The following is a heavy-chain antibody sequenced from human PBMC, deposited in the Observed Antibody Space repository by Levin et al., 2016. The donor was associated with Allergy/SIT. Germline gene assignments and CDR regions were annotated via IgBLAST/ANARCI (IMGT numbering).Heavy chain of an antibody. J-gene: IGHJ4*02. D-gene: IGHD3-22*01. CDR3: ARLGGYSDDSLDY. Sequence: ASVKVSCKASGYTFTSHYVHWVRQAPGQGLEWMGWITAYSGNANYAQKFQGRVSMITDTSTGTAYMELRSLRSDDTAVYYCARLGGYSDDSLDYWGQGSLVTVSS. V-gene: IGHV1-18*04. CDR2: ITAYSGNA. CDR1: GYTFTSHY.